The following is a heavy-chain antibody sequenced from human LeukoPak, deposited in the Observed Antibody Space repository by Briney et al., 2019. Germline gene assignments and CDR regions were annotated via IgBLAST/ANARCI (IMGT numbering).Heavy chain of an antibody. Sequence: PGGSLRLSCTTSGFTFGDYAMSWVRQAPGKGPEWVGFIRSKAFGGTTEYAASVKGRFTISRDDSKSIAYLQMNSLKTEDTAMYYCTSDETEDTTYWGQGTLVTVSS. CDR3: TSDETEDTTY. J-gene: IGHJ4*02. CDR1: GFTFGDYA. D-gene: IGHD1-26*01. CDR2: IRSKAFGGTT. V-gene: IGHV3-49*04.